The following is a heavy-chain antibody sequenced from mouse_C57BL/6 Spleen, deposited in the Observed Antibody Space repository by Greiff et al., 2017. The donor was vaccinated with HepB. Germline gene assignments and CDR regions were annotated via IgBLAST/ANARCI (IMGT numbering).Heavy chain of an antibody. CDR2: IYPGDGDT. Sequence: VKLQQSGPELVKPGASVKISCKASGYAFSSSWMNWVKQRPGKGLEWIGRIYPGDGDTNYNGKFKGKATLTADKSSSTAYMQLSSLTSEDSAVYFCARSIYYGNYGFDYWGQGTTLTVSS. CDR3: ARSIYYGNYGFDY. CDR1: GYAFSSSW. D-gene: IGHD2-1*01. J-gene: IGHJ2*01. V-gene: IGHV1-82*01.